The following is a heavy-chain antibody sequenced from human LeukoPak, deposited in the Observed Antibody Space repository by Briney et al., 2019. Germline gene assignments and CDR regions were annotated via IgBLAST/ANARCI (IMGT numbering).Heavy chain of an antibody. J-gene: IGHJ4*02. Sequence: ASVKVSCKASGGTFSSYAISWVRQAPGQGLEWMGGIIPIFGTANYAQKFQGRVTITTDESTSTAYMELRSLRSDDTAVYYCARAGYYDSSGYYYGDYWGQGTLVTVSS. D-gene: IGHD3-22*01. V-gene: IGHV1-69*05. CDR3: ARAGYYDSSGYYYGDY. CDR1: GGTFSSYA. CDR2: IIPIFGTA.